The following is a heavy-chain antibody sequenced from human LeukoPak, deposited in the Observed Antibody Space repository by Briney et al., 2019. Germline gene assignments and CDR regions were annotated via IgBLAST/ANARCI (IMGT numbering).Heavy chain of an antibody. D-gene: IGHD3-9*01. CDR1: GGSFSGYY. J-gene: IGHJ3*02. Sequence: SETLSLTCAVYGGSFSGYYWNWIRQPPGKGLEWIGRIYASGSTNYNPSLESRVTMSLDTSKYQFSLKLSSVTAADTAVYYCAREDLTGYPRSDAFDIWGRGTMVTVSS. CDR3: AREDLTGYPRSDAFDI. CDR2: IYASGST. V-gene: IGHV4-59*10.